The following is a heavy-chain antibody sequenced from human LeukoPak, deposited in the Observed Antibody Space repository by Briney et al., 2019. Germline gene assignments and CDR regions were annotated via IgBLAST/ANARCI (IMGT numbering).Heavy chain of an antibody. V-gene: IGHV5-51*01. CDR3: ARHSFPTKYSGSYTCDY. CDR2: IYPGDSDT. D-gene: IGHD1-26*01. CDR1: GYSFTSYW. Sequence: GESLKISCKGSGYSFTSYWIGWVRQMPGKGLEWMGIIYPGDSDTRYSPSYQGQVTISADKSISTAYLQWSSLKASDTAMYYCARHSFPTKYSGSYTCDYWGQGTLVTVSS. J-gene: IGHJ4*02.